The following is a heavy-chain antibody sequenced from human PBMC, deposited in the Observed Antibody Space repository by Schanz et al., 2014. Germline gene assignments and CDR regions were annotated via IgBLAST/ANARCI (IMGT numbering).Heavy chain of an antibody. CDR1: GFTFSDHF. D-gene: IGHD1-1*01. CDR3: ARDGAELYYFDD. CDR2: INGSGNAT. Sequence: EVKLVESGGGLVQPGGSLRLSCAASGFTFSDHFMDWVRQAPGKGLEWVAAINGSGNATYYADSVKGRFTISRDNSKNTLYLQMKSLRVEDTAVFYCARDGAELYYFDDWGQGTLVTVSS. J-gene: IGHJ4*02. V-gene: IGHV3-23*04.